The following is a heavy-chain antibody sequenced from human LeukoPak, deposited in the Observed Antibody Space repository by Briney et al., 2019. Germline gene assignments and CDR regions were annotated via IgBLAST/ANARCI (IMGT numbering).Heavy chain of an antibody. CDR1: GGSFSGYY. CDR2: INHSGST. V-gene: IGHV4-34*01. Sequence: SSETLSLTCAVYGGSFSGYYWSWIRQPPGKGLEWIGEINHSGSTNYNPSLKSRVTISVDTSKNQFSLKLSSVTAADTAVYYCARGRGYCSGGGCYSRAYYFDYWGQGTLVTVSS. D-gene: IGHD2-15*01. CDR3: ARGRGYCSGGGCYSRAYYFDY. J-gene: IGHJ4*02.